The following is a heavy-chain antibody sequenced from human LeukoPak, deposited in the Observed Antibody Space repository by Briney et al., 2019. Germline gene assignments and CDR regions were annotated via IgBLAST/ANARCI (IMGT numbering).Heavy chain of an antibody. V-gene: IGHV3-11*06. Sequence: GGSLRLSCAASGFTFSDYYMSWIRQAPGKGLEWVSYISSSSSYTNYADSVKGRFTISRDNAKNSLYLQMTSLRAEDTAMYYCARFHSSGYPYFDYWGQGTLVTVSS. D-gene: IGHD3-22*01. CDR2: ISSSSSYT. J-gene: IGHJ4*02. CDR1: GFTFSDYY. CDR3: ARFHSSGYPYFDY.